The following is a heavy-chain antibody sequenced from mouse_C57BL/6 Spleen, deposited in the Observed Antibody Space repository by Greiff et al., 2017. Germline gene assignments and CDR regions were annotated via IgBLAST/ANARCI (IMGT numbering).Heavy chain of an antibody. CDR3: ASGYYGSLIDY. J-gene: IGHJ2*01. D-gene: IGHD1-1*01. Sequence: VQLQQSGAELVKPGASVKISCKASGYAFSSYWLNWVKQRTGQGLAWIGQIYPGDGDPTYNGKFKGKATLTADKSSSPAYMKLRSLTSEDSSVYFCASGYYGSLIDYWGQGTTLTVSS. CDR1: GYAFSSYW. V-gene: IGHV1-80*01. CDR2: IYPGDGDP.